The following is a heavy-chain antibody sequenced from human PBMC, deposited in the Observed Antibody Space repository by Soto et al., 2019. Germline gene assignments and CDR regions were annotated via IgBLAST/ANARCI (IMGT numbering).Heavy chain of an antibody. Sequence: SETLSLTCTVSGGSISSGGYYWSWIRQHPGKGLEWIGYIYYSGSTYYNPSLKSRVTISVDTSKNQFSLKLSSVTAADTAVYYCARGDDSSGIWFDPWGQGTLVTVSS. V-gene: IGHV4-31*03. D-gene: IGHD3-22*01. CDR2: IYYSGST. J-gene: IGHJ5*02. CDR3: ARGDDSSGIWFDP. CDR1: GGSISSGGYY.